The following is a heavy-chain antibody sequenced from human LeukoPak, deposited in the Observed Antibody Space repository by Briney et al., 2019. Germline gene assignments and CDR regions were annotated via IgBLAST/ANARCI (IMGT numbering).Heavy chain of an antibody. V-gene: IGHV5-51*01. CDR1: GYSFTSYW. Sequence: GESLKISCKGSGYSFTSYWIGWVRQMPGKGLEWMGIIYPGDSDTRYSPSFQGQVTISADKSISTAYLQWSSLKASDTAMHYCARLAALEWLPTGWFDPWGQGTLVTVSS. D-gene: IGHD3-3*01. CDR3: ARLAALEWLPTGWFDP. J-gene: IGHJ5*02. CDR2: IYPGDSDT.